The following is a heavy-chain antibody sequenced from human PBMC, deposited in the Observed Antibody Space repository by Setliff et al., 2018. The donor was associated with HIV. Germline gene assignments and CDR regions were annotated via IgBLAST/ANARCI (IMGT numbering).Heavy chain of an antibody. V-gene: IGHV1-3*01. J-gene: IGHJ6*02. CDR1: GYTFTSYA. Sequence: ASVKVSCKASGYTFTSYAMHWVRQAPGQRLEWMGWINAGNGNTKYSQKFQGRVTITRDTSASTAYMELGSLRSEDTAVYYCARIAPSGSWRGYYYGMDVWGQGTTVTVSS. CDR2: INAGNGNT. CDR3: ARIAPSGSWRGYYYGMDV. D-gene: IGHD3-10*01.